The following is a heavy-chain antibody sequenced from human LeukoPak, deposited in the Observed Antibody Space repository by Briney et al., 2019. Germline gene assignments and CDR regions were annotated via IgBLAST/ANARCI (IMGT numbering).Heavy chain of an antibody. Sequence: GGSLRLSCAASGFTFSDYWMTWVRQAPGKGLEWVANIRHDGSEKYSVDSVKGRFTISRDNAKNSLYLQMNSLRAEDTAVYYCAKDARAWYSISTWYFDLWGRGTLVTVSS. CDR2: IRHDGSEK. CDR1: GFTFSDYW. V-gene: IGHV3-7*01. J-gene: IGHJ2*01. CDR3: AKDARAWYSISTWYFDL. D-gene: IGHD6-13*01.